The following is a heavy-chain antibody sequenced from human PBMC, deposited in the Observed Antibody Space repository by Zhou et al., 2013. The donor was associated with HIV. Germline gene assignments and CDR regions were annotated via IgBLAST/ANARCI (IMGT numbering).Heavy chain of an antibody. CDR2: VIPVLNIP. CDR3: ARELRGIAAAGTAFDY. CDR1: GGTFNIYS. Sequence: QVQLVQSGAEVKKPGSSVKVSCKASGGTFNIYSINWVRQAPGQALEWMGRVIPVLNIPNYAHKFEGRITLVADKSTNTAYMELSSLRSEDTAVYYCARELRGIAAAGTAFDYWGQGTLVTVSS. V-gene: IGHV1-69*04. J-gene: IGHJ4*02. D-gene: IGHD6-13*01.